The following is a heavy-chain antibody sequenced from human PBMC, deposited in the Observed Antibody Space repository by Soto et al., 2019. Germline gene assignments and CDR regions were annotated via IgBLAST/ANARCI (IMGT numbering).Heavy chain of an antibody. V-gene: IGHV3-33*01. CDR2: IWYDGSNK. Sequence: PGGSLRLSCAASGFTFSSYGMHWVRQAPGKGLEWVAVIWYDGSNKYYADSVKGRFTISRDNSKNTLYLQMNSLRAEDTAVYYCARDYDSSGYSYVYYGMDVWGQGTTVTISS. D-gene: IGHD3-22*01. CDR3: ARDYDSSGYSYVYYGMDV. J-gene: IGHJ6*02. CDR1: GFTFSSYG.